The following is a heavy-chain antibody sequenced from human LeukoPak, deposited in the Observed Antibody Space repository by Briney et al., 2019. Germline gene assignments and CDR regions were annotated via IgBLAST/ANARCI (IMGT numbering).Heavy chain of an antibody. J-gene: IGHJ4*02. Sequence: PSETLSLTCSVSGASISRDHWNWVRQLPGKRLEWIGNVDYNGATKYNPSLSSRITISLDTSKNLFSLHLTSVTAADTAHYFCTRGYAAFDYWGLGRLVTVSS. V-gene: IGHV4-59*01. CDR2: VDYNGAT. D-gene: IGHD2-2*01. CDR1: GASISRDH. CDR3: TRGYAAFDY.